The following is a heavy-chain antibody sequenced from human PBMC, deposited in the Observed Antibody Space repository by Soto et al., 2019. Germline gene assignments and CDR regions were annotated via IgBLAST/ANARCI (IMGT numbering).Heavy chain of an antibody. V-gene: IGHV4-30-2*01. CDR1: GGSISSGGYS. D-gene: IGHD5-12*01. CDR3: ARAIVATTSPYVDY. Sequence: QLQLQESGSGLVKPSQTLSLTCAVSGGSISSGGYSWSWIRQPPGKGLEWIGYIYHSGSTYYNPSLKSRVTISVDRSKNQFSLKLSSVTAADTAVYYCARAIVATTSPYVDYWGQGTLVTVSS. CDR2: IYHSGST. J-gene: IGHJ4*02.